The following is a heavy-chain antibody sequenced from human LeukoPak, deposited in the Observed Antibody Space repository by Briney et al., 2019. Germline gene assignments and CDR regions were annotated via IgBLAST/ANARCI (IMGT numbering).Heavy chain of an antibody. CDR1: GFSFSSYW. Sequence: GGSLRLSCVTSGFSFSSYWTSWVRQAPGKGLEWVANINLDGSERNYVDSVEGRLTISRDNAKNLLYLEMNSLRADDTAVYYCARPSSYSGAWGSDHWGQGTLVTVGS. D-gene: IGHD2-21*01. J-gene: IGHJ4*02. V-gene: IGHV3-7*01. CDR2: INLDGSER. CDR3: ARPSSYSGAWGSDH.